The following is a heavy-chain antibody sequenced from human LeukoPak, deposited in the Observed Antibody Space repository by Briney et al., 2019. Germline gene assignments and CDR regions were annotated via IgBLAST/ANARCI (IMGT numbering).Heavy chain of an antibody. D-gene: IGHD1-7*01. CDR2: INPNSGGT. J-gene: IGHJ3*02. CDR1: GYTFTGYY. CDR3: ARELRGNSHDAFDI. Sequence: GASVKVSCKASGYTFTGYYMHWVRQAPGQGLEWMGWINPNSGGTNYAQKFQGRVTMTRDTSISTAYMELSRLRSDDTAVYYCARELRGNSHDAFDIWGQGTMVTVSS. V-gene: IGHV1-2*02.